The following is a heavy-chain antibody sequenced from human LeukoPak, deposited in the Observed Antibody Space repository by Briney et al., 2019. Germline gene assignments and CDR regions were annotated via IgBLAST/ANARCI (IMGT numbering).Heavy chain of an antibody. J-gene: IGHJ6*03. Sequence: GESLKISCKGSGYSFTSYWIGWVCQMPGKGLEWMGIIYPGDSDTRYSPSFQGQVTISADKSISTAYLQWSSLKASDTAMYYCARHYSSSWSYYYYYMDVWGKGTTVTVSS. D-gene: IGHD6-13*01. CDR3: ARHYSSSWSYYYYYMDV. CDR1: GYSFTSYW. CDR2: IYPGDSDT. V-gene: IGHV5-51*01.